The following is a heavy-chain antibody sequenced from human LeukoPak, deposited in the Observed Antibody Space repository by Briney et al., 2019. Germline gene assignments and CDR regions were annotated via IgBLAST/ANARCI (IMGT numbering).Heavy chain of an antibody. Sequence: GSLRLSCAASGFTFSSYAMSWVRQPPGKGLEWIGEIYHSGSTNYNPSLKSRVTISVDKSKNQFSLKLSSVTAADTAVYYCARTGYSSGWYRAWGQGTLVTVSS. CDR3: ARTGYSSGWYRA. J-gene: IGHJ5*02. CDR2: IYHSGST. D-gene: IGHD6-19*01. CDR1: GFTFSSYAM. V-gene: IGHV4-4*02.